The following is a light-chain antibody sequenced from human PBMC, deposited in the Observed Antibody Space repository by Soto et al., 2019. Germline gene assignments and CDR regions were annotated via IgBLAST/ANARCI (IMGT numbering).Light chain of an antibody. CDR1: SSDVGGYNS. J-gene: IGLJ1*01. V-gene: IGLV2-8*01. CDR3: GSYAGSNTLYV. CDR2: EVS. Sequence: QAVLTQPPSASGSPGQSVTISCTGTSSDVGGYNSVSWYQQHPGKAPKLMIYEVSKRPSGVPDRFSGSKSGNTASLTVSGLQAEDEADSSCGSYAGSNTLYVSGTGTKVTVL.